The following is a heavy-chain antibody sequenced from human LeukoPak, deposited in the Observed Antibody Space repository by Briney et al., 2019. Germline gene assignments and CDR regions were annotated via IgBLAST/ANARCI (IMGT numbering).Heavy chain of an antibody. CDR1: GGSISSGSYY. V-gene: IGHV4-61*02. J-gene: IGHJ3*02. Sequence: SQTLSLTCTVSGGSISSGSYYWSWIRQPAGKGLEWIGRIYTSGSTNYNPSLKSRVTISVDTSKNQFSPKLSSVTAADTAVYYCAREIQSSSSWYEWDAFDIWGQGTMVTVSS. D-gene: IGHD6-13*01. CDR2: IYTSGST. CDR3: AREIQSSSSWYEWDAFDI.